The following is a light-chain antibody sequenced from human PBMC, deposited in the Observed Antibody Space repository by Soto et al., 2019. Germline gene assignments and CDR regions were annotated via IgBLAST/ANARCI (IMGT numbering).Light chain of an antibody. CDR3: QQSYSTPWT. V-gene: IGKV1-39*01. CDR2: AAS. J-gene: IGKJ1*01. CDR1: QIISNY. Sequence: ISMTQSPSSLCASVGDRVTLTCRASQIISNYLNWYQKKPGKAPDLLIYAASSLQSGVPSRFSGSGSGTGFTLTISSLQPEDFATYYCQQSYSTPWTFCQWTKVDIK.